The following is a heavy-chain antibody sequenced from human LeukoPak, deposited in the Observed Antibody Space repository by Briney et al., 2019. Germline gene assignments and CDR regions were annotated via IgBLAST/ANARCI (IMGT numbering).Heavy chain of an antibody. CDR2: LNPNSGNA. V-gene: IGHV1-8*03. CDR1: GYIFATYD. J-gene: IGHJ5*02. CDR3: ARRKFLGWFDP. D-gene: IGHD7-27*01. Sequence: ASVKVSCKASGYIFATYDIGWVRQATGQGLEWMGWLNPNSGNAGYAQKFQGRVTISRNTSISTAYMELSSLRSDDTAIYYCARRKFLGWFDPWGQGTLVTVSS.